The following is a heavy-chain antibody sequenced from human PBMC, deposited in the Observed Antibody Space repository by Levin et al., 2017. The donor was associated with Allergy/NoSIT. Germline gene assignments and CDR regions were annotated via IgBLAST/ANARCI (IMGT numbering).Heavy chain of an antibody. CDR3: HLGELSFEGY. V-gene: IGHV3-48*01. J-gene: IGHJ4*02. D-gene: IGHD3-16*02. CDR1: ALTFSSYS. Sequence: HPGESLKISCVASALTFSSYSMNWVRQAPGKGLEWVSYISGGSNTIYYADSVKGRFTISRDNARNSLYLQMNSLRAEDTAVYYCHLGELSFEGYWGQGTLVTVSS. CDR2: ISGGSNTI.